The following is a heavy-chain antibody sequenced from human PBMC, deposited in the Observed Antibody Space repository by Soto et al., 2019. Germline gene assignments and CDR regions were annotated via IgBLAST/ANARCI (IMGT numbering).Heavy chain of an antibody. CDR3: ATTEFCTNGLCYTGVFDY. V-gene: IGHV3-30*03. D-gene: IGHD2-8*01. J-gene: IGHJ4*02. CDR1: GFTFSNYG. CDR2: ISYDGSNI. Sequence: QVQLVESGGGVVQPGRSLRLSCATSGFTFSNYGMNWIRQAPGKGLEWVAFISYDGSNIHFPDSVKGRFTIARDNPQNTLQLQMNSLRADDTAVYYCATTEFCTNGLCYTGVFDYWGQGTLVTVSS.